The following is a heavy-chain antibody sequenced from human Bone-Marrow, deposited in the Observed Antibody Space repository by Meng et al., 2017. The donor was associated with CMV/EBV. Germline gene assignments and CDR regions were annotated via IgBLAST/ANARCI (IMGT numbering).Heavy chain of an antibody. J-gene: IGHJ4*02. V-gene: IGHV4-59*12. Sequence: GSLRLSCTVSGGSISSYYWSWIRQPPGKGLEWIGYIYYSGSTNYNPSLKSRVTISVDTSKNQFSLKLSSVTAADTAVYYCARRSVVVPAASFDYWGQGTLVTVSS. D-gene: IGHD2-2*01. CDR2: IYYSGST. CDR1: GGSISSYY. CDR3: ARRSVVVPAASFDY.